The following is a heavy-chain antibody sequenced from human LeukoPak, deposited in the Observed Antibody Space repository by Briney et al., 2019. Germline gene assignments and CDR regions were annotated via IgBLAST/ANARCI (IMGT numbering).Heavy chain of an antibody. CDR2: IYTDDSDT. V-gene: IGHV5-51*01. CDR3: VRTDYNFWFDP. J-gene: IGHJ5*02. Sequence: GESLKISCKGSGYIFTNYWIGWVRQMAGEGLGWMGIIYTDDSDTRYSPSFQGQVTMSVDKSISTAYLQWNSLKASDSAMYYCVRTDYNFWFDPWGQGTLVTVSA. CDR1: GYIFTNYW. D-gene: IGHD4/OR15-4a*01.